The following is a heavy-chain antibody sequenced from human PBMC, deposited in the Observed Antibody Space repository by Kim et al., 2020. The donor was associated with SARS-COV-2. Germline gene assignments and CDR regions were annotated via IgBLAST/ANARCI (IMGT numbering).Heavy chain of an antibody. V-gene: IGHV1-8*01. D-gene: IGHD3-10*01. Sequence: ASVKVSCKASGYTFTSYDINWVRQATGQGLEWMGWMNPNSGNTGYAQKFQGRVTMTRNTSISTAYMELSSLRSEDTAVYYCARGSPRALLWFGELLYQNDYWGQGTLVTVSS. CDR3: ARGSPRALLWFGELLYQNDY. J-gene: IGHJ4*02. CDR1: GYTFTSYD. CDR2: MNPNSGNT.